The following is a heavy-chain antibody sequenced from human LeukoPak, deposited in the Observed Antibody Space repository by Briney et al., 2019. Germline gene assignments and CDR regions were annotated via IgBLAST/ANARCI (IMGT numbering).Heavy chain of an antibody. D-gene: IGHD6-19*01. CDR2: INPGGGVT. CDR3: ARDLGSGWYSVDY. J-gene: IGHJ4*02. V-gene: IGHV1-46*01. Sequence: ASVKVSCKTSGYTFTSCYVHWVRQAPGQGLEWMGLINPGGGVTSYAQRFQGRITVTMDASTSTVYMELSGLISEDTAIYYCARDLGSGWYSVDYWGQGTLVTVSS. CDR1: GYTFTSCY.